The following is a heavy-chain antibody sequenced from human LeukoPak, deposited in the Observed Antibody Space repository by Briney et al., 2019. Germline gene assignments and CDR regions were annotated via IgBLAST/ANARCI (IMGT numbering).Heavy chain of an antibody. CDR3: AKGDGVTCYSGIAY. D-gene: IGHD2-15*01. CDR1: GFTFSSYA. Sequence: PGGSLRLSCAASGFTFSSYAMNWVRQAPGKGLEWVSTISGSGGSKHYADSVKGRFTISRDNSKNTLYLQMNSLRAKDTAVYYCAKGDGVTCYSGIAYWGQGTLVTVSS. J-gene: IGHJ4*02. V-gene: IGHV3-23*01. CDR2: ISGSGGSK.